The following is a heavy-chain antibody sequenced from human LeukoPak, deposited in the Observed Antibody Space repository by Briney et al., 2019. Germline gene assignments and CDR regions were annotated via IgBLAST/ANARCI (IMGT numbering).Heavy chain of an antibody. Sequence: SETLSLTCTVSGGSISGSSYYWGWIRQPPGKGLEWIGSIYYSGSTYYNPSLKSRVTISVDTSKNQFSLKLSSVTAADTAVYYCARVRYSSSSYYFDYWGQGTLVTVSS. CDR2: IYYSGST. J-gene: IGHJ4*02. CDR3: ARVRYSSSSYYFDY. D-gene: IGHD6-13*01. V-gene: IGHV4-39*07. CDR1: GGSISGSSYY.